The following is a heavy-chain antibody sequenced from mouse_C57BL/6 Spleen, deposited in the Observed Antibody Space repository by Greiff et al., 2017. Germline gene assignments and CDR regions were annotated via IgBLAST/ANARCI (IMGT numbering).Heavy chain of an antibody. CDR1: GFSLTSYG. V-gene: IGHV2-5*01. CDR2: IWRGGST. J-gene: IGHJ4*01. D-gene: IGHD2-3*01. CDR3: AKTDDGYTAVDY. Sequence: VQLKESGPGLVQPSQSLSITCTVSGFSLTSYGVHWVRQSPGKGLEWLGVIWRGGSTDYNAAFMSRLSITKDNSKSQVFFKMNSLQADDTAIYFCAKTDDGYTAVDYWGQGASVPVSS.